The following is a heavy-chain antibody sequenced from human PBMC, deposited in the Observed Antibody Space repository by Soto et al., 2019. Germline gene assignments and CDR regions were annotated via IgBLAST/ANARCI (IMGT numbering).Heavy chain of an antibody. Sequence: SETLSLTCTVSGGSISSSSYYWGWIRQPPGKGLEWIGSIYYSGSTYYDPSLKSRVTISVDTSKNQFSLKLSSVTAADTAVYYCARVQWAYVWFDPWGQGTLVNVSS. V-gene: IGHV4-39*01. CDR3: ARVQWAYVWFDP. CDR1: GGSISSSSYY. D-gene: IGHD1-26*01. CDR2: IYYSGST. J-gene: IGHJ5*02.